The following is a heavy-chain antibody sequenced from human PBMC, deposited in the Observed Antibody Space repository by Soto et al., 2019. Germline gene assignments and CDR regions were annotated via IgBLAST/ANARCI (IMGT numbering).Heavy chain of an antibody. D-gene: IGHD2-2*01. CDR2: ISGSGGST. CDR1: GFTFSSYA. V-gene: IGHV3-23*01. Sequence: GGSLRLSCAASGFTFSSYAMSWVRQAPGKGLEWVSAISGSGGSTYYADSVKGRFTISRDNSKNTLYLQMNSLRSEDTAVYYCAIRGCGYCISTSCYCFNYWGQGTLVTV. CDR3: AIRGCGYCISTSCYCFNY. J-gene: IGHJ4*02.